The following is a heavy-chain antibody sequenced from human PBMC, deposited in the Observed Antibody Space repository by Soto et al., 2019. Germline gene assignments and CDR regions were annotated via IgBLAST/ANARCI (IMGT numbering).Heavy chain of an antibody. V-gene: IGHV2-5*02. Sequence: QITLKESGPTLVKPTQTLTLTCTFSGFSLSTSGLGVGWIRQPPGKALEWLALIYWDDDKRYSPSLKSRLTLTKDTSKNQVGLTLTNTDRVNTATYYCPHRAITGTPPGMDVWGQGTTVTVSS. CDR2: IYWDDDK. J-gene: IGHJ6*02. CDR1: GFSLSTSGLG. CDR3: PHRAITGTPPGMDV. D-gene: IGHD1-20*01.